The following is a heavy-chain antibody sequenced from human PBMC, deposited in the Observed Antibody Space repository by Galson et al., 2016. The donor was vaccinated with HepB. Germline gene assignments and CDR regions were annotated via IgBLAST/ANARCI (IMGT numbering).Heavy chain of an antibody. Sequence: SVKVSCKASGYTFTSFYMHWVRQAPGQRLEWIGWIVVGSGNTNYAQKFQERVTITRDMSTSTAYMELSSLRSEDTAVYYCAAAKNIGGGYGLDFDYWGQGTLVTVSS. CDR2: IVVGSGNT. CDR3: AAAKNIGGGYGLDFDY. V-gene: IGHV1-58*02. D-gene: IGHD3-10*01. J-gene: IGHJ4*02. CDR1: GYTFTSFY.